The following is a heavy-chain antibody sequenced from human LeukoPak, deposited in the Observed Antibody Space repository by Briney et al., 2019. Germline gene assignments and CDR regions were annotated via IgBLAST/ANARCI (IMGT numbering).Heavy chain of an antibody. CDR2: IVQSGTT. J-gene: IGHJ4*02. CDR1: GLTFSTSD. CDR3: ATRPTPRDRDF. D-gene: IGHD5-24*01. Sequence: PGVSLRLSCVASGLTFSTSDRSWVRQAPGKGPEWLSLIVQSGTTYYAESVEGRFTISRDNSQNTVFMQMNSLRAEDTAVYYCATRPTPRDRDFWGQGTLVTVSS. V-gene: IGHV3-23*01.